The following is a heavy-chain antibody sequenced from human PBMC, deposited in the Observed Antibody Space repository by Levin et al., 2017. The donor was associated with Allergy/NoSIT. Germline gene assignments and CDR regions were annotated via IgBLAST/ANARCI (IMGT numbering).Heavy chain of an antibody. V-gene: IGHV5-51*01. CDR3: ARRRLATIPEDLYWYFDL. CDR1: GYTFSTYW. Sequence: KVSCKGYGYTFSTYWIGWVRQMPGKGLEWMGIIYPGDSDTRYSPSFQGRVTISADKSINTAYLQWSSLKASDTAVYYCARRRLATIPEDLYWYFDLWGRGTLVTVSS. D-gene: IGHD5-24*01. CDR2: IYPGDSDT. J-gene: IGHJ2*01.